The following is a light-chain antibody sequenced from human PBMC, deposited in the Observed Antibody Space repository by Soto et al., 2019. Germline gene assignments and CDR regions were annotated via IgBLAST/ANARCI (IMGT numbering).Light chain of an antibody. CDR3: TSYSSSSTFYV. CDR1: SSDIGGYYY. V-gene: IGLV2-14*01. J-gene: IGLJ1*01. CDR2: QVS. Sequence: QSVLTQPASVSGSPGQSITISCTGSSSDIGGYYYVSWYQHHPGKAPKLMIYQVSNRPSGVSNRFSGSKSGNTASLTISGLQAEDEADYYCTSYSSSSTFYVFGDGTKVTVL.